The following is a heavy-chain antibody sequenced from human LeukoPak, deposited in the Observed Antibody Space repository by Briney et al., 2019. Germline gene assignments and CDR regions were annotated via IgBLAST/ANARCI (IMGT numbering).Heavy chain of an antibody. J-gene: IGHJ4*02. V-gene: IGHV3-33*01. D-gene: IGHD5-24*01. CDR2: IRFDGSNK. CDR1: GFTFSTYV. CDR3: ARGAWEMATITGLDF. Sequence: SGRSLRLSCAASGFTFSTYVMHWVRQAPGKGLEWVAVIRFDGSNKYFADSVKGRFTIFRDNSKNTLYLQMNSLRADDTAVYYCARGAWEMATITGLDFWGQGTLVTVSS.